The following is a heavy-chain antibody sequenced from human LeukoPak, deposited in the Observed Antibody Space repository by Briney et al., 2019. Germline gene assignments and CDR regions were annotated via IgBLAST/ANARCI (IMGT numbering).Heavy chain of an antibody. CDR3: ASMYSGSYRDAFDI. CDR2: ISSSGSTI. Sequence: GGSLRLSCAASGFTFSSYEMNWGRQAPGKGLEGVSYISSSGSTIYYADSVKGRFTISRDNAKNSLYLQMNSLRAEDTAVYYCASMYSGSYRDAFDIWGQGTMVTVSS. CDR1: GFTFSSYE. J-gene: IGHJ3*02. D-gene: IGHD1-26*01. V-gene: IGHV3-48*03.